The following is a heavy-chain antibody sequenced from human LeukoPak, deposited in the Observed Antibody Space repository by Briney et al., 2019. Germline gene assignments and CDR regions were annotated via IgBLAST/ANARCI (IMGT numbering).Heavy chain of an antibody. J-gene: IGHJ6*02. Sequence: ASVKVSCKASGYTFTSYDINWVRQATGQGPEWMGWMNPSSGNTGFAQRFQGRVTMTRNTSISTAYMELGSLRSEDTAVYYCARSDIVDYYYYGMDGWGQGTTVTVSS. CDR3: ARSDIVDYYYYGMDG. CDR2: MNPSSGNT. D-gene: IGHD2-21*01. CDR1: GYTFTSYD. V-gene: IGHV1-8*01.